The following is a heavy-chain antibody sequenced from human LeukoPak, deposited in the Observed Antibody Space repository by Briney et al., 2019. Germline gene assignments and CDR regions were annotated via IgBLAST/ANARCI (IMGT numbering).Heavy chain of an antibody. V-gene: IGHV6-1*01. CDR3: ARAYYDISTGYLDY. Sequence: SQTLSLTCAISRDSVSSKSAAWNWIRQSPSRGLEWLGRTYYRSKWYNDYAVSVKSRISVNPDTTKNQFSLQLSSVTPEDTAVYYCARAYYDISTGYLDYWGQGTLVTVSP. CDR2: TYYRSKWYN. J-gene: IGHJ4*02. CDR1: RDSVSSKSAA. D-gene: IGHD3-9*01.